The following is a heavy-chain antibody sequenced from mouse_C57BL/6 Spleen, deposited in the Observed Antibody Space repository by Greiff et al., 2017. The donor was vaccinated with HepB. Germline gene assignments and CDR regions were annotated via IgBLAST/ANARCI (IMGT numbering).Heavy chain of an antibody. D-gene: IGHD1-1*01. CDR3: ARRGIYYYGSSYVSYAMDY. CDR1: GYTFTGYW. CDR2: ILPGSGST. J-gene: IGHJ4*01. Sequence: ESGAELMKPGASVKLSCKATGYTFTGYWIEWVKQRPGHGLEWIGEILPGSGSTNYNEKFKGKATFTADTSSNTAYMQLSSLTTEDSAIYYCARRGIYYYGSSYVSYAMDYWGQGTSVTVSS. V-gene: IGHV1-9*01.